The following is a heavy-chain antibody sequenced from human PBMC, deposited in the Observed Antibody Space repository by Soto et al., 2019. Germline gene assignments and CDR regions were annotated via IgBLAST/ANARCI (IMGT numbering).Heavy chain of an antibody. D-gene: IGHD3-10*01. CDR1: GGSISSYY. J-gene: IGHJ4*02. Sequence: QVQLQESGPGLVKPSETLSLTCTVSGGSISSYYWSWIRQPPGKGLAWIGHIYYSGSTNYNPSRASRVTISVATSKNQFSLKPSSVPAADTAVYYCARTSTMVRGVPFDYWGQGTLVTVSS. CDR3: ARTSTMVRGVPFDY. V-gene: IGHV4-59*01. CDR2: IYYSGST.